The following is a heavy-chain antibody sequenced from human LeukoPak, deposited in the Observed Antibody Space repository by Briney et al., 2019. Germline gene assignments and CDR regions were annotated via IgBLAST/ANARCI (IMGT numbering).Heavy chain of an antibody. D-gene: IGHD3-3*01. CDR3: TGRFLEWLLSSDY. V-gene: IGHV3-49*04. CDR2: IRSKAYGGTT. CDR1: GFTFGDYA. Sequence: PGGSLRLSCTASGFTFGDYAMSWVRQAPGKGLEWVGFIRSKAYGGTTEYAASVKGRFTISRDDSKSIAYLQMNSLKTEDTAVYYCTGRFLEWLLSSDYWGQGTLVTVSS. J-gene: IGHJ4*02.